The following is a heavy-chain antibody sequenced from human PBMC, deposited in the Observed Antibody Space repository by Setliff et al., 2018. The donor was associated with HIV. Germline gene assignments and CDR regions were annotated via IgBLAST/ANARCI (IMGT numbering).Heavy chain of an antibody. Sequence: PSETLSLTCAVFGGSFSGYYWGWIRQPPGKGLEWIGEINHSGSTRYNASLKSRVAMSVDTSKNQSSLKLPSVSAADTAVYYCARGVAAAGMLMDVWGKGTTVTVSS. CDR3: ARGVAAAGMLMDV. V-gene: IGHV4-34*01. D-gene: IGHD6-13*01. J-gene: IGHJ6*03. CDR1: GGSFSGYY. CDR2: INHSGST.